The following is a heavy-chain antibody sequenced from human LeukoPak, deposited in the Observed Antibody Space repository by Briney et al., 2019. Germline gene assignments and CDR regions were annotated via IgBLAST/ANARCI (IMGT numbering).Heavy chain of an antibody. V-gene: IGHV3-48*02. Sequence: GGSLRLSCAASGFTFSNYGMNWVRQAPVKGLEWVSYISSSDNTIYYADSVKGRFTISRDNAKNSLYLQMNSLRDEDTAVYHCARAMRSGYDYWGQGTLVTVSS. D-gene: IGHD5-12*01. J-gene: IGHJ4*02. CDR2: ISSSDNTI. CDR3: ARAMRSGYDY. CDR1: GFTFSNYG.